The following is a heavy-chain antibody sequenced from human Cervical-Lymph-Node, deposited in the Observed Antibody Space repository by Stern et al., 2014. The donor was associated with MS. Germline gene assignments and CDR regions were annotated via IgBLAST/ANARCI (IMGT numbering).Heavy chain of an antibody. J-gene: IGHJ5*02. V-gene: IGHV1-69*01. D-gene: IGHD2-15*01. CDR1: GGT. CDR3: ASGGVTAYCSGSGCYGWFDP. CDR2: GIPIFGTT. Sequence: VQLVQSGAGVKKPESSVKVSCRASGGTISWVRQAPGQGLEWMGWGIPIFGTTHYAQKFRGSVTITADEATSTVYMELTNLRSEDTAVYYCASGGVTAYCSGSGCYGWFDPWGQGTLVTVSA.